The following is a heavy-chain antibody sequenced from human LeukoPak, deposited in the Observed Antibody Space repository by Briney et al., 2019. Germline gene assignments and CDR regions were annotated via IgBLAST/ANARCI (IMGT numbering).Heavy chain of an antibody. CDR3: AREDIAGRVTTILPY. CDR1: GGSFGGFY. V-gene: IGHV4-34*01. J-gene: IGHJ4*02. Sequence: SETLSLTCAVYGGSFGGFYWIWIRQTSGKGLEWIGEINHSGSTNYNPSLKSRVTISVDTSKNQFSLNLRSMTAADAGMYYCAREDIAGRVTTILPYWGQGTPVTVSS. D-gene: IGHD5-12*01. CDR2: INHSGST.